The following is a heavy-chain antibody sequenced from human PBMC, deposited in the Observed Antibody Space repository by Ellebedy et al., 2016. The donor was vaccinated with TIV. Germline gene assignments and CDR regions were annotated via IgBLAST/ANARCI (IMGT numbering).Heavy chain of an antibody. V-gene: IGHV3-21*05. CDR2: VSAGDI. D-gene: IGHD5-12*01. J-gene: IGHJ2*01. CDR3: ARGGGYSYNSWWYPDV. CDR1: GFSFSRHI. Sequence: GGSLRLXXTASGFSFSRHIFNWVRQAPGRGLEWVSHVSAGDIYYTDSVKGRFSSSRDDSKSLLYLQMNSLRAEDTAVYYCARGGGYSYNSWWYPDVWGRGTLVTVSS.